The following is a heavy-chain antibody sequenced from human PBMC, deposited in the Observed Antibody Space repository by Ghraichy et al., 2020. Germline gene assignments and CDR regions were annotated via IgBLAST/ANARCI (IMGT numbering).Heavy chain of an antibody. D-gene: IGHD6-19*01. Sequence: SETLSLTCTVSGGSISSYYWSWIRQPPGKGLEWIGYIYYSGSTNYNPSLKSRVTISVDTSKNQFSLKLSSVTAADTAVYYCARTSSGWYEGWFDPWGQGTLVTVSS. J-gene: IGHJ5*02. CDR3: ARTSSGWYEGWFDP. CDR1: GGSISSYY. CDR2: IYYSGST. V-gene: IGHV4-59*01.